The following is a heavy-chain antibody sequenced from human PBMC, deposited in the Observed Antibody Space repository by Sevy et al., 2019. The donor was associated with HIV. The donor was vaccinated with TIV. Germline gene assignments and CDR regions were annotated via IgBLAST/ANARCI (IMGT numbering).Heavy chain of an antibody. CDR3: ARTIAAAETFDY. CDR2: ISSSSDII. V-gene: IGHV3-48*02. CDR1: GFIFSGYS. D-gene: IGHD6-25*01. J-gene: IGHJ4*02. Sequence: GESLKISCAVSGFIFSGYSMNWVRQAPGKGLEWVSYISSSSDIIYYADSMKGRFTISRDNARNSLYLQMNSLRDEDTAVYYCARTIAAAETFDYWGQGALVTVSS.